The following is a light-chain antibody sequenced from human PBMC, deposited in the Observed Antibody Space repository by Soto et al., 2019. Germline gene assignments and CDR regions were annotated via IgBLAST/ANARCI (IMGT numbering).Light chain of an antibody. V-gene: IGLV4-60*02. Sequence: QSVLTQSSSASASLGSSVKLTCTLSSGHSSYIIAWHQQQPGKAPRYLMNLEGSGSFNKGSGVPDRVSGSSSGADRYLTISSLQFEDEADYYCETWDINTQVVFGGGTKLPS. CDR3: ETWDINTQVV. CDR1: SGHSSYI. CDR2: LEGSGSF. J-gene: IGLJ2*01.